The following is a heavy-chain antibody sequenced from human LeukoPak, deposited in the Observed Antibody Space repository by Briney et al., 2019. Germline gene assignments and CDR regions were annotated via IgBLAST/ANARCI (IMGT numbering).Heavy chain of an antibody. Sequence: SETLSLTCTVSGGSISSYYWSWIRQPPGKGLEWIGYIYYSGSTNYNPSLKSRVTISVDTSKNQFSLKLSSVTAADTAVYYCAREIAVAGKSNYYYYYMDVWGKGTTVTVSS. CDR2: IYYSGST. V-gene: IGHV4-59*01. J-gene: IGHJ6*03. D-gene: IGHD6-19*01. CDR1: GGSISSYY. CDR3: AREIAVAGKSNYYYYYMDV.